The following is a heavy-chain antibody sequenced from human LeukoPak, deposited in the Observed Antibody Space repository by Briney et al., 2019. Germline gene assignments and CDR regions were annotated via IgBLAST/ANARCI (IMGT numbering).Heavy chain of an antibody. CDR2: IYYSGST. J-gene: IGHJ5*02. V-gene: IGHV4-61*08. CDR3: ARVTPPGDWFDP. Sequence: SQTLSLTCTVSGGSISSGGYYWSWIRQPPGKGLEWIGYIYYSGSTNYNPSLKSRVTIPVDTSKNQFSLKLSSVTAADTAVYYCARVTPPGDWFDPWGQGTLVTVSS. CDR1: GGSISSGGYY. D-gene: IGHD5-18*01.